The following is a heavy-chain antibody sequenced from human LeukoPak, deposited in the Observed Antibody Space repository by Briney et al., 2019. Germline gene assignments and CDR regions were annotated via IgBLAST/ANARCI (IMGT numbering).Heavy chain of an antibody. CDR2: IYYSGST. V-gene: IGHV4-39*07. CDR3: ARSGGSYSRGWFDP. CDR1: GGSISSSSYY. J-gene: IGHJ5*02. Sequence: SETLSLTCTVSGGSISSSSYYWGWIRQPPGKGLEWIGSIYYSGSTYYNPSLKSRLTISVDTSKNQFSLKLSSVTAADTSVYYCARSGGSYSRGWFDPWGQGTLVTVSS. D-gene: IGHD1-26*01.